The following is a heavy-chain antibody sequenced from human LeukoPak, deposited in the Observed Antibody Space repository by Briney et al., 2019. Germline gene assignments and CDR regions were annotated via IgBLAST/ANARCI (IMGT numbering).Heavy chain of an antibody. CDR2: IIPILDIT. Sequence: SVKVSCEASGGTFSSYAISWVRQAPGQGLECMGRIIPILDITTYARKFRGRVTITADKSTSTAYMELSSLSSDDTAVYYCARDQGVTDPPPYGLDVWGQGTTVTVSS. J-gene: IGHJ6*02. CDR3: ARDQGVTDPPPYGLDV. V-gene: IGHV1-69*04. CDR1: GGTFSSYA. D-gene: IGHD4-23*01.